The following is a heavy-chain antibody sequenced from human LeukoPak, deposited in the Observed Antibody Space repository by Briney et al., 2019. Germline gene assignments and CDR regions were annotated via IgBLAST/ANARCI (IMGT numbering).Heavy chain of an antibody. V-gene: IGHV3-11*04. Sequence: GGSLRLSCAASGFTFSDYYMSWIRQAPGKGLEWVSYISSSGSTIYYADSVKGRFTISRDNAKNSLYLQMNSLRAEYTAVYYCARSRPTYAFDIWGQGTMVTVSS. CDR2: ISSSGSTI. CDR3: ARSRPTYAFDI. J-gene: IGHJ3*02. CDR1: GFTFSDYY.